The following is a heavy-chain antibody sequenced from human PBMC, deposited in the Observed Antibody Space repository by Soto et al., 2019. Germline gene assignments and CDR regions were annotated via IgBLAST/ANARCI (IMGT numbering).Heavy chain of an antibody. CDR2: INHSGST. V-gene: IGHV4-34*01. CDR1: GGSFSGYY. J-gene: IGHJ6*02. Sequence: QVQLQQWGAGLLKPSETLSLTCAVYGGSFSGYYWSWIRQPPGKGLEWIGEINHSGSTNYNPSLKSRVTISVDTSKNQFSLKLSSVTAADTAVYYCARGGSGYDWLHYYYYGMDVWGQGTTVTVSS. CDR3: ARGGSGYDWLHYYYYGMDV. D-gene: IGHD6-25*01.